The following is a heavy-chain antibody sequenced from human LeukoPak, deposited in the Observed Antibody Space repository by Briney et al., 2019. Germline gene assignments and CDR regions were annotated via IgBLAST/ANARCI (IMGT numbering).Heavy chain of an antibody. Sequence: GGSLRLSCAASGFGFNTYSMNWVRQAPGKGLEWISYIGSSSGTIYYADSVKGRFTISRDNAASSLFLQMNSLRAEDTAVHYCARVAGDLLDYWGQGTLVTVSS. J-gene: IGHJ4*02. V-gene: IGHV3-48*04. D-gene: IGHD4-17*01. CDR3: ARVAGDLLDY. CDR2: IGSSSGTI. CDR1: GFGFNTYS.